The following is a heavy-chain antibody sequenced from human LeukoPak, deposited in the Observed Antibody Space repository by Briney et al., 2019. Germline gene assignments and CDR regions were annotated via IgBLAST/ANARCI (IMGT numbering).Heavy chain of an antibody. D-gene: IGHD4-17*01. CDR3: ARVLSGDYDRYYFDY. CDR1: GYTFTSYD. CDR2: MNPNSGNT. V-gene: IGHV1-8*01. Sequence: GASMKVSCEASGYTFTSYDINWVRQATGQGLEWMGWMNPNSGNTGYAQKFQGRVTMTRNTSISTAYMELSSLRSEDTAVYYCARVLSGDYDRYYFDYWGQGSLVTVSS. J-gene: IGHJ4*02.